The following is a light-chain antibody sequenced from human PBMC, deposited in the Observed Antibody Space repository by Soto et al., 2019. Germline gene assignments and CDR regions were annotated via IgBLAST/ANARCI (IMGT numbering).Light chain of an antibody. CDR3: QQYNSSPLT. CDR2: AAS. CDR1: QSVNSN. V-gene: IGKV3-15*01. J-gene: IGKJ3*01. Sequence: EIVMTQSPVTLSVSPGERATLSCRASQSVNSNLAWYQQKPGQAPKLLIYAASTGASGIPARFSGSGSGSDFTLTISSLQSEDFAVYYCQQYNSSPLTFGPGTKVDIK.